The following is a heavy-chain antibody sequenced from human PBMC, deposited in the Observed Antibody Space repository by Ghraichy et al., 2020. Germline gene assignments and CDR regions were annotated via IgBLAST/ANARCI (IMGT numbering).Heavy chain of an antibody. V-gene: IGHV3-7*03. CDR2: INQDGSEK. CDR3: ATGLHSLSRTDFWYLGL. Sequence: GGSLRLSCAASGFSFSSYSMTWVRQAPGQGLEWVANINQDGSEKAYVDSVKGRFTISRDNAKTSLYLQMNSLGAGDTAIYYCATGLHSLSRTDFWYLGLWGRGTLVTCSS. D-gene: IGHD2-8*02. CDR1: GFSFSSYS. J-gene: IGHJ2*01.